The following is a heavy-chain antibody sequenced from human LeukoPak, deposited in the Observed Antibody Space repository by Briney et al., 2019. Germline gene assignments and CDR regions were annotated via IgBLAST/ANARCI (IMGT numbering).Heavy chain of an antibody. V-gene: IGHV3-66*01. CDR3: ARGTPLRYFDWLLFQGDYYYYGMDV. J-gene: IGHJ6*02. D-gene: IGHD3-9*01. CDR1: GFTVSSNY. Sequence: LPGGSLRLSCAASGFTVSSNYMSWVRQAPGKGLEWVSVIYSGGSTYYADSVKGRFTISRDNSKNTLYLQMNSLRAEDTAVYYCARGTPLRYFDWLLFQGDYYYYGMDVWGQGTTVTVSS. CDR2: IYSGGST.